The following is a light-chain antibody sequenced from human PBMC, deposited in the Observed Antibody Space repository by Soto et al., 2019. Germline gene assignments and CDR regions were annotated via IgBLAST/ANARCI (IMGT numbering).Light chain of an antibody. CDR2: KAS. Sequence: DIPMTQSPSTLSASVGDRVTITCRASQSISSWLAWYQQKPGKAPNLLIFKASSLESGVPSRFSGSGSGTEFPLTISSLHPDDFATYYCQQFNNYPWTFGQGTRVEI. CDR1: QSISSW. V-gene: IGKV1-5*03. CDR3: QQFNNYPWT. J-gene: IGKJ1*01.